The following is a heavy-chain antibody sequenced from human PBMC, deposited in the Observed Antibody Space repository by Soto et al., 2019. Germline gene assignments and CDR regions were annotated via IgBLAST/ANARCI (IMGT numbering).Heavy chain of an antibody. CDR3: AKDLSVVPAAIDY. V-gene: IGHV3-30*18. Sequence: QVQLVESGGGVVQPGRSLRLSCAASGFTFSSYGMHWVSQAPGKGLEWVAVISYDGSNKYYADSVKGRFTIARDNSKNTLYLQMNSLRAEDTAVYYCAKDLSVVPAAIDYWGQGTLVTVSS. CDR1: GFTFSSYG. J-gene: IGHJ4*02. CDR2: ISYDGSNK. D-gene: IGHD2-2*01.